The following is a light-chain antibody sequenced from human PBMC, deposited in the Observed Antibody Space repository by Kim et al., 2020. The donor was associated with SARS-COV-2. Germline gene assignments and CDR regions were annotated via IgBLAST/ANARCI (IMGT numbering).Light chain of an antibody. J-gene: IGLJ3*02. Sequence: QSVLTQPPSVSAAPGQKVTISCSGSSSNIGNNYVSWYQQLPGTAPKLLIYDNNKRPSGIPDRFSGSKSGTSATLGITGLRTGDEADYYCGTWDSSLSAGKVFGGGTKVTVL. CDR2: DNN. CDR3: GTWDSSLSAGKV. CDR1: SSNIGNNY. V-gene: IGLV1-51*01.